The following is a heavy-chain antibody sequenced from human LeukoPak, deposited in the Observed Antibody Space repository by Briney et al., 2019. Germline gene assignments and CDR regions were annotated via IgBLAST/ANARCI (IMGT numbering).Heavy chain of an antibody. Sequence: GASVKVSCKASGYTFTSYDTNWVRQATGQGLEWMGWMNPNSGSTGYAQKFQGRVTITRNTSISTAYMELSGLRSEDTVVYYCARGRSTGYPYYFEYWGQGTLVTVSS. J-gene: IGHJ4*02. CDR3: ARGRSTGYPYYFEY. D-gene: IGHD5-12*01. CDR1: GYTFTSYD. V-gene: IGHV1-8*03. CDR2: MNPNSGST.